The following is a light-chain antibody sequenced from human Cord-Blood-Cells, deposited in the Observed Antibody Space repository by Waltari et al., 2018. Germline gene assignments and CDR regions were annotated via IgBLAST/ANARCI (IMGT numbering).Light chain of an antibody. Sequence: QSALTQPRPASGSPGQSVPTSSTGTSSDVGGYHPVSCYKQHPVKAPKLMIYDVSNRTAGVPDRSSGSKSGHTASLASSVLQAEYEADYYCCSYAGIYVFGTGTKVTVL. CDR2: DVS. V-gene: IGLV2-11*01. CDR1: SSDVGGYHP. J-gene: IGLJ1*01. CDR3: CSYAGIYV.